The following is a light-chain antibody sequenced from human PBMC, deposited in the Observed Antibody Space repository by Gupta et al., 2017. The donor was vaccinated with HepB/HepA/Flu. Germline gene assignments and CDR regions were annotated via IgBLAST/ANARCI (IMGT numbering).Light chain of an antibody. CDR2: LGS. V-gene: IGKV2-28*01. Sequence: DIVMTQSPLSLPVTPGEPASISCRSSQSLLHSNGYNYLDWYLQKPGQSPQLLIYLGSNRASGVPDRFSGSGSGTDFTLKIIRVEAEDVGVYYCRQALPTLWTFGQGTKVEIK. J-gene: IGKJ1*01. CDR1: QSLLHSNGYNY. CDR3: RQALPTLWT.